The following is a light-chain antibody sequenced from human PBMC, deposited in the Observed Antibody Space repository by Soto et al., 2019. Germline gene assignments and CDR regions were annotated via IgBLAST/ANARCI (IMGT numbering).Light chain of an antibody. V-gene: IGKV1-6*01. CDR1: QGIRSE. J-gene: IGKJ4*01. CDR3: IQDYNYPLT. CDR2: TAS. Sequence: IQMTQSPSSLSASVGDRVTITCRASQGIRSELGWYQQKPGKAPNLLIYTASSLQSGVPSRFSGSGSGTDFTLTISSLQPEDFATYYCIQDYNYPLTFGGGTKVDIK.